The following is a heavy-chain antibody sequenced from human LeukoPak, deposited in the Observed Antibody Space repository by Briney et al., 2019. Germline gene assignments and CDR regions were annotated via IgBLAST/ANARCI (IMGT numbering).Heavy chain of an antibody. D-gene: IGHD5-18*01. J-gene: IGHJ4*02. Sequence: GGSLRLSCAASGFTFSSYWMNWFRQPPGKGLEWVANIKQNGSEKYYVDSVKGRFTISRDNAKKSLYLQMNSLRAEDTGVYYCARDPSRGYTYGYGDYWGQGILVTVSS. CDR2: IKQNGSEK. CDR3: ARDPSRGYTYGYGDY. CDR1: GFTFSSYW. V-gene: IGHV3-7*01.